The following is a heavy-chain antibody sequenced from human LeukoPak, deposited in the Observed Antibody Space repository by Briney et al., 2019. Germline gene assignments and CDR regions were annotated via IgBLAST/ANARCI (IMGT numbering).Heavy chain of an antibody. J-gene: IGHJ6*03. Sequence: SQTLSLTCSVSGDSIIYNGYYWDWIRRPPGKGLALIGSFSYTCITFYNPSLKSRATISVDMSQNLFCLKLISLTAADTPSYFCARRDRIDVWGKGTTVTVSS. V-gene: IGHV4-39*01. CDR1: GDSIIYNGYY. CDR2: FSYTCIT. CDR3: ARRDRIDV.